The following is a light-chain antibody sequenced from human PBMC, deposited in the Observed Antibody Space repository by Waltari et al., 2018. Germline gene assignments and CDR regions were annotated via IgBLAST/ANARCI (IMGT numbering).Light chain of an antibody. V-gene: IGKV3-20*01. Sequence: IVLTQSPVNLSLSPGDTVTFSCRPGQHVRSTALAWYQQRPRQAPRLLIFDSSRRAPGIPERFSGRGSATDFALTISRLETEDVGIYYCHQSEKSPMTFGRGTRLEIK. CDR1: QHVRSTA. J-gene: IGKJ4*02. CDR3: HQSEKSPMT. CDR2: DSS.